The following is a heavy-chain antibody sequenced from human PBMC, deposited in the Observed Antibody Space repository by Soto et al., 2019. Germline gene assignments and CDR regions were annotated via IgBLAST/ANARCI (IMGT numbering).Heavy chain of an antibody. Sequence: PSETLSLTCTVSGGSISSGDYYWSWIRQPPGKGLEWIGYIYYSGSTYYNPSLKSRVTISVDTSKNQFSLKLSSVTAADTAVYYCAREMVVPAATYYYYYGMDVWGQGTTVTVS. CDR2: IYYSGST. J-gene: IGHJ6*02. CDR1: GGSISSGDYY. V-gene: IGHV4-30-4*01. CDR3: AREMVVPAATYYYYYGMDV. D-gene: IGHD2-2*01.